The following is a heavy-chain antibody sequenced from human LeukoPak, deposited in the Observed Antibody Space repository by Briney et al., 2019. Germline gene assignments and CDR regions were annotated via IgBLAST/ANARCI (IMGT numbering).Heavy chain of an antibody. J-gene: IGHJ3*02. CDR3: ANLQQALFIVAKAFDI. CDR2: INSDGSST. D-gene: IGHD3-16*02. CDR1: GFTFSSHW. Sequence: GGSLRLSCAASGFTFSSHWMHWVRQAPGKGLVWVSRINSDGSSTSYADSVKGRFTISRDNSKNTLYLQMNSLRAEDTAVYYCANLQQALFIVAKAFDIWGQGTMVTVSS. V-gene: IGHV3-74*01.